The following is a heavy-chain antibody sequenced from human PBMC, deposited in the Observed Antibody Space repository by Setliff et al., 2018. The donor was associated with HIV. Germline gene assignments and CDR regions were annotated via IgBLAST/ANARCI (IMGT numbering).Heavy chain of an antibody. D-gene: IGHD6-13*01. CDR1: GFTFSSYA. V-gene: IGHV3-49*04. CDR2: IRSKAYGGTT. CDR3: ISMGDLHSSSWYPHSPWYFDL. Sequence: GGSLRLSCAASGFTFSSYAMSWVRQAPGKGLEWVGFIRSKAYGGTTEYAASVKGRFIISRDDSKSIAYLQMNSLKTEDTAVYYCISMGDLHSSSWYPHSPWYFDLWGRGTLVTVSS. J-gene: IGHJ2*01.